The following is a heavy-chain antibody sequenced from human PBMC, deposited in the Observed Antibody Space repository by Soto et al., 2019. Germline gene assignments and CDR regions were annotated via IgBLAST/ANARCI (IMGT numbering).Heavy chain of an antibody. Sequence: QVQLVQSGAEVKKPGSSVKVSCKASGGTFSSYAISWVRQAPGQGLEWMGGIIPIFGTANYAQKFQGRVTIPADESTSTAYMELSSLIYEDTAVYYCAGGGRDGYIELYYFDYWGQGTLVTVSS. CDR1: GGTFSSYA. CDR2: IIPIFGTA. CDR3: AGGGRDGYIELYYFDY. D-gene: IGHD5-12*01. V-gene: IGHV1-69*01. J-gene: IGHJ4*02.